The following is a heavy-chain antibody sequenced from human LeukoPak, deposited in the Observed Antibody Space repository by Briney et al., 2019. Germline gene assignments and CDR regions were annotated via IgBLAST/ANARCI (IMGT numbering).Heavy chain of an antibody. V-gene: IGHV1-8*03. D-gene: IGHD6-25*01. CDR1: GYTLTSYD. CDR3: ARGREGCSSSGYCEYYYYYMDV. Sequence: APVKVSCKASGYTLTSYDINWVRQATGQGLEWMGWMNPNSGNTGYAQKFQGRVTITRNTSISTAYMELTSLRSEDTAVYYCARGREGCSSSGYCEYYYYYMDVWGKGTTVTVSS. J-gene: IGHJ6*03. CDR2: MNPNSGNT.